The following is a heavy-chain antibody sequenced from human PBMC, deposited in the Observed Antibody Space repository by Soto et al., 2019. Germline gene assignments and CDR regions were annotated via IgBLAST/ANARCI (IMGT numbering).Heavy chain of an antibody. CDR2: LHYGGSG. Sequence: SETLSLTCSVSGGSISSSPHYWGWIRQPPGKGLEWIGSLHYGGSGYYKSSLKSRVFISIDTSKNQFSLSLSFVTAADTAVYYCATQYYYDRTGNYPSPTSFDNWGPGPLVTVSS. CDR1: GGSISSSPHY. D-gene: IGHD3-22*01. V-gene: IGHV4-39*01. J-gene: IGHJ4*02. CDR3: ATQYYYDRTGNYPSPTSFDN.